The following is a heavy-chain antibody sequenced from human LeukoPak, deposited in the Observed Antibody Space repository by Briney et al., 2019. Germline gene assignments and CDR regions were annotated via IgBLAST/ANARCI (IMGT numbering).Heavy chain of an antibody. J-gene: IGHJ5*02. CDR3: ARSGGMGWFGDWFDP. Sequence: TSETLSLTCTVSGYSISSGYYWGWIRQPPGKGLEWIGSIYHSGSTYYNPSLKSRVTISVDTSKNQFSLKLSSVTAADTAVYYCARSGGMGWFGDWFDPWGQGTLVTVPS. CDR1: GYSISSGYY. V-gene: IGHV4-38-2*02. CDR2: IYHSGST. D-gene: IGHD3-10*01.